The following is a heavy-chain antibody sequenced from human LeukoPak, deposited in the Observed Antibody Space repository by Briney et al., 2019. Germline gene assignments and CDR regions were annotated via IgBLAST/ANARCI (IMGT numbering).Heavy chain of an antibody. CDR3: ARDHSLLLWFGESVNWFDP. CDR2: ISAYNGNT. D-gene: IGHD3-10*01. Sequence: ASVTVSCKASGYTFTSYGISWVRQAPGQGLEWMGWISAYNGNTNYAQKLQGRVTMTTDTSTSTAYMELRSLRSDDTAVYYCARDHSLLLWFGESVNWFDPWGQGTLVTVSS. CDR1: GYTFTSYG. J-gene: IGHJ5*02. V-gene: IGHV1-18*01.